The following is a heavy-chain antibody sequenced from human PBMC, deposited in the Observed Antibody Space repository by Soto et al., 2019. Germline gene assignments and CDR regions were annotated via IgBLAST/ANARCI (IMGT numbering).Heavy chain of an antibody. CDR3: ARDMGGNWFDT. J-gene: IGHJ5*02. CDR1: GFTFSSYG. CDR2: IWYDGSNK. D-gene: IGHD3-10*01. V-gene: IGHV3-33*01. Sequence: PGGSLRLSCAASGFTFSSYGMHWVRQAPGKGLEWVAVIWYDGSNKYYADSVKGRLTISRDNSKNTLYLQMNSLRAEDTAVYYCARDMGGNWFDTWGQGTLVTVSS.